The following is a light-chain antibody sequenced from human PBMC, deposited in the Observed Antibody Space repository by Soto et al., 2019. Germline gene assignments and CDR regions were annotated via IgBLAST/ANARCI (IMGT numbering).Light chain of an antibody. J-gene: IGKJ3*01. CDR2: DAS. CDR3: QQYDNLPG. Sequence: DIQMTQSPSSLSASVGDRVTITCRASQGISNYLAWYQQKPGTVPKLLIYDASNLETGVPSRFSGSGSGTDFTFTISSLQPEDIATYYCQQYDNLPGFGPGTKVDIK. CDR1: QGISNY. V-gene: IGKV1-33*01.